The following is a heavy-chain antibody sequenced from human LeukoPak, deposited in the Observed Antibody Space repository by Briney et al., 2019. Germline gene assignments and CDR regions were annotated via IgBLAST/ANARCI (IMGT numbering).Heavy chain of an antibody. CDR1: GFTVSGNY. CDR2: IYTGGST. V-gene: IGHV3-53*01. J-gene: IGHJ4*02. D-gene: IGHD5-24*01. CDR3: AREAEPEDGYKQRTPLGY. Sequence: GGSLRLSCAASGFTVSGNYMSWARQAPGKGLEWVSLIYTGGSTYYADSVRGRFTISRDNSKNTLYLQMNSLRAEDTAVYYCAREAEPEDGYKQRTPLGYWGQGSLVTVSS.